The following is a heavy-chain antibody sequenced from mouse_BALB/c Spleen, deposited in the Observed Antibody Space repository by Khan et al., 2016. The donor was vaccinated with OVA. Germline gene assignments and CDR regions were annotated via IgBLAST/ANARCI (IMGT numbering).Heavy chain of an antibody. CDR1: GYPFTSYY. J-gene: IGHJ3*01. Sequence: QVQLQQSGAELVKPGASVSFSCKASGYPFTSYYIYWVKQRPGQGLEWIGEINPDTGVADFNEKFKSKATLTVDKSSSTTYMQLTSLTSEDSAVYYCTRGGYGCFAYWGQGTLVTVSA. CDR3: TRGGYGCFAY. CDR2: INPDTGVA. V-gene: IGHV1-53*01. D-gene: IGHD2-2*01.